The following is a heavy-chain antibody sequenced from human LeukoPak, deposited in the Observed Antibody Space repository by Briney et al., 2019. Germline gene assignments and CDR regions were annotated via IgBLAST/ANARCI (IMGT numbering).Heavy chain of an antibody. CDR1: GFTFSSYA. J-gene: IGHJ1*01. Sequence: GGSLRLSCAASGFTFSSYAMHWVRQAPGKGLEWVAVISYDGSNKYYADSVKGRFTISRDNSKNTLYLQMNSLRAEDTAVYYCARVPKWELSREKKYFQHWGQGTLVTVSS. CDR3: ARVPKWELSREKKYFQH. V-gene: IGHV3-30-3*01. CDR2: ISYDGSNK. D-gene: IGHD1-26*01.